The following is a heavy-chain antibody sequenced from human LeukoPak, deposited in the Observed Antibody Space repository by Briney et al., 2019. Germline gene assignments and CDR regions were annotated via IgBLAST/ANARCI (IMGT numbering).Heavy chain of an antibody. CDR3: ARDQGRFSGGYYPNWFDP. J-gene: IGHJ5*02. Sequence: ASVKVSCKASGYTFTSYGVSWVRQAPGQGLEWMGWISAYNGYTNYAQKFQGRVTMTTDTSTSTGCMELRSLRSDDTAVYYCARDQGRFSGGYYPNWFDPWGQGTLVTVSS. CDR2: ISAYNGYT. D-gene: IGHD3-22*01. V-gene: IGHV1-18*01. CDR1: GYTFTSYG.